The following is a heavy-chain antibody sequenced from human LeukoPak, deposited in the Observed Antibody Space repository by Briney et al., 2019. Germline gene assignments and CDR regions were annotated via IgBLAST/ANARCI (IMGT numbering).Heavy chain of an antibody. Sequence: PGGSLRLSCAASGFTLSSYAMSWVRQAPGKGLEWVSAISGSGGSTYYADSVKGRFTISRDNSKNTLYLQMNSLRAEDTAVYYCAKDRAVAKAGYYFDYWGQGTLVTVSS. CDR3: AKDRAVAKAGYYFDY. J-gene: IGHJ4*02. D-gene: IGHD4-23*01. CDR1: GFTLSSYA. V-gene: IGHV3-23*01. CDR2: ISGSGGST.